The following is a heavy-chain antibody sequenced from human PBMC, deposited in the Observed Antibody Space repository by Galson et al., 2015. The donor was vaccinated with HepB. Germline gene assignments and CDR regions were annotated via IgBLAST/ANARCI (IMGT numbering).Heavy chain of an antibody. Sequence: PALVKPTQTLTLTCTFSGFSLSASGVGVGWIRQPPGKALEWLALIYWDADKRYSPSLKSRLAITKATSKNQVVLTMTNMDPVDTATYYCAHRLGVNYFDFWGQGILVTVSS. D-gene: IGHD2-8*01. J-gene: IGHJ4*02. CDR3: AHRLGVNYFDF. V-gene: IGHV2-5*02. CDR1: GFSLSASGVG. CDR2: IYWDADK.